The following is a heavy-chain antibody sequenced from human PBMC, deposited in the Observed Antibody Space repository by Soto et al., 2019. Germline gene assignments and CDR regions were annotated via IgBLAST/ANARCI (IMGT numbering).Heavy chain of an antibody. CDR3: ARMWSGRPRGFPKSPTNGGFDY. J-gene: IGHJ4*02. V-gene: IGHV1-18*01. D-gene: IGHD1-26*01. CDR1: GYTFTSYG. CDR2: ISAYNGNT. Sequence: GASVKVSCKASGYTFTSYGISWVRQAPGQGLEWMGWISAYNGNTNYAQKLQGRVTMTTDTSTSTAYMELSSLRSEDTAVYYCARMWSGRPRGFPKSPTNGGFDYWGQGTLVTVSS.